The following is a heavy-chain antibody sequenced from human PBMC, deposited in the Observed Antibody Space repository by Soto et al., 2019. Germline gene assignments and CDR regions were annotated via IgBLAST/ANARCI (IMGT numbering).Heavy chain of an antibody. Sequence: SETLSLTCTVYGGSISNSYWRWLRQPLGRGLEWIVHIFYSGSTNYNPALKSRVTISVDTSKSQFSLKLSSVTAADTAVYYCAKDSGYNYGYFRWFDPWGQGTLVAVS. V-gene: IGHV4-59*01. CDR1: GGSISNSY. CDR2: IFYSGST. D-gene: IGHD5-18*01. CDR3: AKDSGYNYGYFRWFDP. J-gene: IGHJ5*02.